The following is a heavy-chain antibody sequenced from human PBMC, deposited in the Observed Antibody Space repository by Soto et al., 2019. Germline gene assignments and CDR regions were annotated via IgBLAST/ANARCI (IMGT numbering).Heavy chain of an antibody. V-gene: IGHV4-30-4*01. CDR1: GGSISSGDYY. Sequence: QVQLQESGPGLVKPSQTLSLTCTVSGGSISSGDYYWSWIRQPPGKGLEWIGYIYYSGSTYYNPSLKSRVTISVDTSKNHYSQKLSSVTAADTAVYYCARGSYTIFGVVMDVWGQGTTVTVSS. D-gene: IGHD3-3*01. CDR2: IYYSGST. J-gene: IGHJ6*02. CDR3: ARGSYTIFGVVMDV.